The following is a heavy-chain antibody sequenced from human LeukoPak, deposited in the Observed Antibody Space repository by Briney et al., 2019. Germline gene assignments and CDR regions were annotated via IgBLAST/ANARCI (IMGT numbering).Heavy chain of an antibody. CDR2: IYHRGST. D-gene: IGHD1-26*01. CDR3: AREVQIGTFDY. J-gene: IGHJ4*02. CDR1: GSAVSSDDHF. Sequence: PSETLSLTCAVSGSAVSSDDHFWRWIRQPPGRGLEWIGYIYHRGSTSYNPSLRSRVTVSLDKSRNQFSLNLYSVTAADTAVYYCAREVQIGTFDYWGQGTLVTVSS. V-gene: IGHV4-30-2*01.